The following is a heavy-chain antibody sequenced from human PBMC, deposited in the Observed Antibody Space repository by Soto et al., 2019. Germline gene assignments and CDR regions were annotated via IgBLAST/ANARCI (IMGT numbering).Heavy chain of an antibody. CDR1: GGTFSSYA. J-gene: IGHJ6*02. D-gene: IGHD4-17*01. CDR3: ATAPNYGDYPNYYGMDV. Sequence: QVQLVQSGAEVKKPGSSVKVSCKASGGTFSSYAISWVRQAPGQGLEWMGGIIPIFGTANYAQKFQGRVTITADESTSTAYMELSSLRSEDTAVYYWATAPNYGDYPNYYGMDVWGQGTTVTVSS. CDR2: IIPIFGTA. V-gene: IGHV1-69*01.